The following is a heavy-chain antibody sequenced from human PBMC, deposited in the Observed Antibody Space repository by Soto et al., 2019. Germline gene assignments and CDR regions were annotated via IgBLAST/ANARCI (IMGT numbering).Heavy chain of an antibody. V-gene: IGHV3-48*02. D-gene: IGHD3-22*01. CDR3: ARDLSYYYDSSGSLSGLDY. Sequence: LRLSCAASGFTFSSYSMNWVRQAPGKGLEWVSYISSSSGTIYYADSVKGRFTISRDNAKNSLYLQMNSLRDEDTAVYYCARDLSYYYDSSGSLSGLDYWGQGTLVTVSS. CDR2: ISSSSGTI. CDR1: GFTFSSYS. J-gene: IGHJ4*02.